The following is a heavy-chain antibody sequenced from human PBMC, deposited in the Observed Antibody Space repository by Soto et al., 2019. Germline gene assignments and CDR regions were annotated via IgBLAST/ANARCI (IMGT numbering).Heavy chain of an antibody. D-gene: IGHD4-17*01. CDR2: INHSGST. CDR1: GGSFSGYY. J-gene: IGHJ5*02. CDR3: ARAHYGDLNWFDP. V-gene: IGHV4-34*01. Sequence: QVQLQQWGAGLLKPSETLSLTCAVYGGSFSGYYWSWIRQPPGKGLEWMGEINHSGSTNYNPSLKSQVTISVAKAKNQFSLKLSSVTAADTAVYYCARAHYGDLNWFDPWGQGTLVTVSS.